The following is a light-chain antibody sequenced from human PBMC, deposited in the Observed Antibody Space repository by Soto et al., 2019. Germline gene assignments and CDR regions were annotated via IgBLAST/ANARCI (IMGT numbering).Light chain of an antibody. CDR1: QSVSTY. J-gene: IGKJ5*01. CDR3: PPLTNWPPIS. V-gene: IGKV3-11*01. CDR2: DAS. Sequence: VLKNSAAGRSLSPGERATLSGRASQSVSTYLAWYQQKPGQAPRLLIYDASNRAAGVPVRFSGSGSGTDFTLTISCVEPDDFAVYYCPPLTNWPPISFAHGTRLAIK.